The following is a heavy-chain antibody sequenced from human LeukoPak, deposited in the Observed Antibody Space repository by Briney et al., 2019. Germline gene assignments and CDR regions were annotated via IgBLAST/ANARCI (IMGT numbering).Heavy chain of an antibody. CDR3: AKGGSMTVTKGAGSHFDY. D-gene: IGHD4-11*01. V-gene: IGHV3-23*01. J-gene: IGHJ4*02. Sequence: PGGSLRLSCAASGFTFSSYAMSWVRQAPGKGLEWVSAISGSGGSTYYADSVKGRFTISRDNSKNTLYLQMNSLRAEDTAVYYCAKGGSMTVTKGAGSHFDYWGQGTLVTVSS. CDR1: GFTFSSYA. CDR2: ISGSGGST.